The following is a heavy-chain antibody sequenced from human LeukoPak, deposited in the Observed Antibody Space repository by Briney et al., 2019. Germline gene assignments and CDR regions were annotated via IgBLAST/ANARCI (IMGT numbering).Heavy chain of an antibody. Sequence: ASVKVSCKASGYTFTSYGINWVRQAPGQGLEWMGWISAYNSNTHYAQKLQGRVTMTTDTSTSTAYMELRSLRSDDTAVYYCAREDYDSSGYSTFPIDYWGQGTLVTVSS. V-gene: IGHV1-18*01. CDR3: AREDYDSSGYSTFPIDY. D-gene: IGHD3-22*01. CDR2: ISAYNSNT. CDR1: GYTFTSYG. J-gene: IGHJ4*02.